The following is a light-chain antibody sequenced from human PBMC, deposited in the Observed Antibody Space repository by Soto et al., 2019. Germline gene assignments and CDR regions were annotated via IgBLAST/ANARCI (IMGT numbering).Light chain of an antibody. J-gene: IGLJ3*02. CDR3: SSYAGYNNLEL. V-gene: IGLV2-8*01. Sequence: QSALTQPPSASGSPGQSVTISCTGTSRDVGDYNYVSWYQQHPGKAPKLIIYDVTKRPSGVPDRFSGSKSGNTASLTVSGLQAEDEADYYCSSYAGYNNLELCGGGTKLTVL. CDR1: SRDVGDYNY. CDR2: DVT.